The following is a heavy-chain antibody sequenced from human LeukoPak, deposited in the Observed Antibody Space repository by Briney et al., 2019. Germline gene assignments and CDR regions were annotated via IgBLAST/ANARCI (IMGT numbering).Heavy chain of an antibody. Sequence: PSETLSLTCAVYGGSFSGYYWSWIRQPPGKGLEWIGEINHSGSTNYNPSLKSRVTISVDTSKDQFSLKLSSVTAADTAVYYCARGPGGRIQLVRWWLDPWGQGTLVTVSS. CDR2: INHSGST. CDR1: GGSFSGYY. CDR3: ARGPGGRIQLVRWWLDP. V-gene: IGHV4-34*01. J-gene: IGHJ5*02. D-gene: IGHD5-18*01.